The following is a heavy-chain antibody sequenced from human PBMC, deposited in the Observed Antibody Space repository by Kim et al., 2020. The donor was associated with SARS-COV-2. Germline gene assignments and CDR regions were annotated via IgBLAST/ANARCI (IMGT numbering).Heavy chain of an antibody. Sequence: ASVKVSCKASGYTFTGYYMHWVRQAPGQGLEWMGRINPNSGGTNYAQKFQGRVTMTRDTSISTAYMELSRLRSDDTAVYYCARAPYGSGSYSWFDPWGQGTLVTVSS. CDR1: GYTFTGYY. CDR3: ARAPYGSGSYSWFDP. V-gene: IGHV1-2*06. J-gene: IGHJ5*02. CDR2: INPNSGGT. D-gene: IGHD3-10*01.